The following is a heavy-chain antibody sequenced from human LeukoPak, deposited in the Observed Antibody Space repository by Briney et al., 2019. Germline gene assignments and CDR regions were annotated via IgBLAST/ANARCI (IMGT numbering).Heavy chain of an antibody. J-gene: IGHJ5*02. CDR2: MNPNSGNT. CDR3: ARPVCSSTSCYEDWFDP. CDR1: GYTFTSYD. Sequence: ASVKVSCKASGYTFTSYDINWVRQATGQGLEWMGWMNPNSGNTGYAQKFQGRVTMTRNTSISTAYMELSSLRSEDTAVYYCARPVCSSTSCYEDWFDPWGQGTLVTVSS. V-gene: IGHV1-8*01. D-gene: IGHD2-2*01.